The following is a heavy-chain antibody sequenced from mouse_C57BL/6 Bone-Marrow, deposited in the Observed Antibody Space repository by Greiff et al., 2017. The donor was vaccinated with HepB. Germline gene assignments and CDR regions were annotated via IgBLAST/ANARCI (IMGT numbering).Heavy chain of an antibody. D-gene: IGHD1-1*01. J-gene: IGHJ4*01. CDR1: GFTFSSYG. Sequence: EVKLMESGGDLVKPGGSLKLSCAASGFTFSSYGMSWVRQTPDKRLEWVATISSGGSYTYYPDSVKGRFTISRDNAKNTLYLQMSSLKSEDTAMYYCARQGGLLLRLRAMDYWGQGTSVTVSS. CDR2: ISSGGSYT. CDR3: ARQGGLLLRLRAMDY. V-gene: IGHV5-6*01.